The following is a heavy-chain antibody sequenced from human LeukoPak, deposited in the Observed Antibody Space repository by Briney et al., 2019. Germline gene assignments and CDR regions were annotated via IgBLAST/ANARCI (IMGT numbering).Heavy chain of an antibody. Sequence: GGSLRLSCAASGFTFSSYWMHWVRQAPGKGLVWVSRINSDGSSTSYADSVKGRFTVSRDNSRNTVYLQMNSLRAEDTAVYYCVKATPTDYWGQGTLVTVSS. J-gene: IGHJ4*02. CDR2: INSDGSST. CDR1: GFTFSSYW. CDR3: VKATPTDY. V-gene: IGHV3-74*01.